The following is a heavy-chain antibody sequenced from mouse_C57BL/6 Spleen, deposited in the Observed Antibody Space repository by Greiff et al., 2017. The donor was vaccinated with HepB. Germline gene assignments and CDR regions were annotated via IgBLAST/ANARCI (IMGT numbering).Heavy chain of an antibody. CDR3: AREGVRAMDY. D-gene: IGHD3-2*02. J-gene: IGHJ4*01. V-gene: IGHV3-6*01. CDR1: GYSITSGYY. CDR2: ISYDGSN. Sequence: EVHLVESGPGLVKPSQSLSLTCSVTGYSITSGYYWNWIRQFPGNKLEWMGYISYDGSNNYNPSLKNRISITRDTSKNQFFLKLNSVTTEDTATYYCAREGVRAMDYWGQGTSVTVSS.